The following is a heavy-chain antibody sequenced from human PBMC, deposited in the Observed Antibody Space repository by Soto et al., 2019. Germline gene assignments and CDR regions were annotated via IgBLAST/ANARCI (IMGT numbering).Heavy chain of an antibody. CDR3: ARGGPYSSGANRYYYYYGMDV. CDR1: GYTFTSYG. J-gene: IGHJ6*02. Sequence: ASVKVSCKASGYTFTSYGISWVRQAPGQGLEWMGWISAYNGNTNYAQKLQGRVTMTTDTSTSTAYMELRSLRSDDTAVYYCARGGPYSSGANRYYYYYGMDVWGQGXTVTVYS. V-gene: IGHV1-18*01. D-gene: IGHD6-25*01. CDR2: ISAYNGNT.